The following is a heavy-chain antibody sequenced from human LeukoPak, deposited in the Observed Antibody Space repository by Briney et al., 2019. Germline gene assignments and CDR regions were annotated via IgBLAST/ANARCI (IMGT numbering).Heavy chain of an antibody. CDR1: GFTFSSYE. Sequence: GGSLRLSCAVSGFTFSSYEMNWVRQAPGKGLEWVSYISSSGTYIYYADSVKGRFTISRDNAKNSLYLQMNSLRAEDTGVYYCARGRGVVANTTQGDCGQGTLVTVSS. CDR2: ISSSGTYI. D-gene: IGHD3-22*01. V-gene: IGHV3-48*03. J-gene: IGHJ4*02. CDR3: ARGRGVVANTTQGD.